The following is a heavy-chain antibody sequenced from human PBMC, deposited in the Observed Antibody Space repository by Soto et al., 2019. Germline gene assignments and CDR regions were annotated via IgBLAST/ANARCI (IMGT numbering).Heavy chain of an antibody. D-gene: IGHD3-3*01. CDR2: MNPNSGNT. V-gene: IGHV1-8*01. Sequence: ASVKVSCKASGYTFTSYDINWVRQATGQGLEWMGWMNPNSGNTGYAQKFQGRVTMTRSTSISTAYMELSSLRSEDTAVYYCARVTYYDFWSGEPLPYYYYYMDVWGKGTTVTVSS. CDR3: ARVTYYDFWSGEPLPYYYYYMDV. J-gene: IGHJ6*03. CDR1: GYTFTSYD.